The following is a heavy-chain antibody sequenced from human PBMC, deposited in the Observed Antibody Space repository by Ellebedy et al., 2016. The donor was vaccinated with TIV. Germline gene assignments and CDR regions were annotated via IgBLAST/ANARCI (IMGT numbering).Heavy chain of an antibody. CDR1: GGSISTYY. CDR3: ARELAVAEIYFDY. Sequence: SETLSLTXTVSGGSISTYYWSWIRQPPEKRLEWIGYTHYSGSATYNPSLKSRVTISVDTSKKQFSLKLSSVTTADTAVYYCARELAVAEIYFDYWGQGTLVTVSS. J-gene: IGHJ4*02. D-gene: IGHD6-19*01. V-gene: IGHV4-59*01. CDR2: THYSGSA.